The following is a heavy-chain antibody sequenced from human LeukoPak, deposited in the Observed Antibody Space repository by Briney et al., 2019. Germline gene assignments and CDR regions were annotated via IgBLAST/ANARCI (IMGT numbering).Heavy chain of an antibody. D-gene: IGHD3-10*01. CDR1: GGSFSGYY. CDR3: ARGRRNYYGSGSYYYYYYMDV. CDR2: INHSGST. J-gene: IGHJ6*03. V-gene: IGHV4-34*01. Sequence: SETLSLTCAVYGGSFSGYYWSWIRQPPGKGLERIGEINHSGSTNYNPSLKSRVTISVDTSKNQFSLKLSSVTAADTAVYYCARGRRNYYGSGSYYYYYYMDVWGKGTTVTVSS.